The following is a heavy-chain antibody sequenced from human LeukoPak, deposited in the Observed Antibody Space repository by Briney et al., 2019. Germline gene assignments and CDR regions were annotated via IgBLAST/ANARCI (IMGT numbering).Heavy chain of an antibody. J-gene: IGHJ4*02. CDR3: ARGRYSSSWYGRGYFDY. V-gene: IGHV4-59*12. Sequence: SETLSLTCTVTGGSISSYYWSWIRQPPGKGLEWIGYIYYSGSTNYNPSLKSRVTISVDTSKNQFSLKLSSVTAADTAVYYCARGRYSSSWYGRGYFDYWGQGTLVTVSS. D-gene: IGHD6-13*01. CDR1: GGSISSYY. CDR2: IYYSGST.